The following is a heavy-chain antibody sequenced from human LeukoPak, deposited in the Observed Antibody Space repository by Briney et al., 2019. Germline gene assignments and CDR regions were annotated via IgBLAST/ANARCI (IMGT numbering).Heavy chain of an antibody. J-gene: IGHJ4*02. Sequence: PSETLSLTCTVSGGSISSSSYYWGWIRQPPGKGLEWIGSIYYSGSTYYNPSLKSRVTISVDTSKNQFSLKLSSVTAADTAVYYCARGPDYYDSSGPFDYWGQGTLVTVSS. D-gene: IGHD3-22*01. CDR2: IYYSGST. CDR1: GGSISSSSYY. CDR3: ARGPDYYDSSGPFDY. V-gene: IGHV4-39*07.